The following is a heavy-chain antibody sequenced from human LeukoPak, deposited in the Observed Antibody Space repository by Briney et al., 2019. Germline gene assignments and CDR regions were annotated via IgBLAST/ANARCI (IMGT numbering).Heavy chain of an antibody. J-gene: IGHJ4*02. Sequence: SETLSLTCAVYGGSFSGYYWSWIRQPPGKGLEWIGEINHSGSTNYNPSLKSRVTISVDTSKNQFSLKLSSVTAADTAVYYCARSGYSSSWYVHWGQGTLVTVFS. CDR1: GGSFSGYY. D-gene: IGHD6-13*01. CDR3: ARSGYSSSWYVH. CDR2: INHSGST. V-gene: IGHV4-34*01.